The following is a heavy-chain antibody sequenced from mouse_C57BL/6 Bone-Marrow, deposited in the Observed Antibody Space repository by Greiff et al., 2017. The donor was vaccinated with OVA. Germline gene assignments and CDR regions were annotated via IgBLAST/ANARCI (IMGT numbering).Heavy chain of an antibody. CDR1: GFTFSDYG. CDR2: ISSGSSTI. J-gene: IGHJ1*03. CDR3: ARQGGQGDFDV. D-gene: IGHD3-3*01. V-gene: IGHV5-17*01. Sequence: EVKLMESGGGLVKPGGSLKLSCAASGFTFSDYGMHWVRQAPEKGLEWVAYISSGSSTIYYADTVKGRFTISRDNAKNTLFLQMTSLRSEDTAMYYCARQGGQGDFDVWGTGTTVTVSS.